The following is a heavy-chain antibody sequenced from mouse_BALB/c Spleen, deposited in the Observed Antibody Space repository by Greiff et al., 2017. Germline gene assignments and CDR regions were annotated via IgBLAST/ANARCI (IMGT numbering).Heavy chain of an antibody. CDR1: GFTFSSYY. D-gene: IGHD2-3*01. V-gene: IGHV5-6-2*01. CDR3: ARHEDDGYYGAWFAY. CDR2: INSNGGST. J-gene: IGHJ3*01. Sequence: EVHLVESGGGLVKLGGSLKLSCAASGFTFSSYYMSWVRQTPEKRLELVAAINSNGGSTYYPDTVKGRFTISRDNAKNTLYLQMSSLKSEDTALYYCARHEDDGYYGAWFAYWGQGTLVTVSA.